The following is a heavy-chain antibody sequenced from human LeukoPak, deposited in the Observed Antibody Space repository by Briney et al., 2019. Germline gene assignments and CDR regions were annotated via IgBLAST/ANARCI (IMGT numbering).Heavy chain of an antibody. CDR1: GYTFTSYD. CDR3: ARVRGYCSSTSCDPVFDY. Sequence: ASVKVSCKASGYTFTSYDINWVRQATGQGLEWMGWMNTNSGNTGYAQKFQGRVTMTRNTSISTAYMELSSLRSEDTAVYYCARVRGYCSSTSCDPVFDYWGQGTLVTVSS. V-gene: IGHV1-8*01. CDR2: MNTNSGNT. D-gene: IGHD2-2*01. J-gene: IGHJ4*02.